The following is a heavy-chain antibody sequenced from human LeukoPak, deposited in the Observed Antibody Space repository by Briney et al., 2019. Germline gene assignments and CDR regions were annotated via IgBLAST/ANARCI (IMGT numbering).Heavy chain of an antibody. CDR1: GFTFSSYE. CDR2: FNHSGST. Sequence: PGGSLRLSCAASGFTFSSYEMNWVRQAPGKGLEWIGEFNHSGSTNYNPSLKSRVTISVDTSKNQFSLKLSSVTAADTAVYYCARRVVVLRDFDYWGQGTLVTVSS. V-gene: IGHV4-34*01. J-gene: IGHJ4*02. D-gene: IGHD3-22*01. CDR3: ARRVVVLRDFDY.